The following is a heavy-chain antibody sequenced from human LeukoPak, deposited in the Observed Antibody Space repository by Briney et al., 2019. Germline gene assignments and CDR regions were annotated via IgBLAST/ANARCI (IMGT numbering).Heavy chain of an antibody. Sequence: PSETLSLTCTVSGGSISSGGYYWSWIRQHPGKGLEWIGYIYYSGSTNYNPSLKSRVTISVDTSKNQFSLKLSSVTAADTAVYYYARKRDKKVAGRGGAFDYWGQGTLVTVSS. CDR3: ARKRDKKVAGRGGAFDY. D-gene: IGHD6-19*01. J-gene: IGHJ4*02. CDR2: IYYSGST. V-gene: IGHV4-31*03. CDR1: GGSISSGGYY.